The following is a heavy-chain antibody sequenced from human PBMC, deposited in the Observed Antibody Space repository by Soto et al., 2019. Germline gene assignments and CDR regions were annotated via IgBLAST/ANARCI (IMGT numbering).Heavy chain of an antibody. D-gene: IGHD4-17*01. J-gene: IGHJ6*02. CDR2: INPNSGGT. V-gene: IGHV1-2*04. CDR3: ARAYGDLGSYGMDV. CDR1: GYTFTGYY. Sequence: QVQLVQSGAEVKKPGASVKVSCKASGYTFTGYYMHWVRQAPGQGLEWMGWINPNSGGTNYAQKFQGWVTMTRETSISTAYMELSRLRSDDTAVYYCARAYGDLGSYGMDVWGQGTTVTVSS.